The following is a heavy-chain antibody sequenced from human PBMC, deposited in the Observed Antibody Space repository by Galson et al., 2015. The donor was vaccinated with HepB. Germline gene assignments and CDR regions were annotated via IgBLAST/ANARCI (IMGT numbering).Heavy chain of an antibody. V-gene: IGHV1-69*04. Sequence: SVKVSCKASGDTFNSYTISWVRQAPGQGLEWMGRITPILGIANYSQKFQGRITITADKSTSTAYMELSSLRSEDTAVYYCARDRKAYYYGPGNYGMDVWGQGTTVTVSS. J-gene: IGHJ6*02. CDR1: GDTFNSYT. CDR2: ITPILGIA. D-gene: IGHD3-10*01. CDR3: ARDRKAYYYGPGNYGMDV.